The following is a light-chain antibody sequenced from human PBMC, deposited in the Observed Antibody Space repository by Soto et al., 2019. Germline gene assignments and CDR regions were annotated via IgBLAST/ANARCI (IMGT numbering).Light chain of an antibody. CDR3: AAWDDSLNGYV. CDR2: SNN. J-gene: IGLJ1*01. CDR1: SSNIGSNT. V-gene: IGLV1-44*01. Sequence: QSVLTQPPSASGTPGQRVTISCSGSSSNIGSNTVNWYQQLPGTAPKLLIYSNNHRPSGVPDRFSGSKSGTSASLAIIGLQSDDEADYYCAAWDDSLNGYVFGTGTKVTVL.